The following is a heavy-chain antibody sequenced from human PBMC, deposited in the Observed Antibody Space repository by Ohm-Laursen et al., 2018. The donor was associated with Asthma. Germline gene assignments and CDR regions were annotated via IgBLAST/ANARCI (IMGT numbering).Heavy chain of an antibody. CDR1: GFTFSSYD. CDR3: ARGFGEFYFDY. D-gene: IGHD3-10*01. V-gene: IGHV3-33*01. Sequence: SLRLSCSASGFTFSSYDMHWVRQAPGKGLEWVALIWHDGTNENYGDSVKGRFSISRDNSKNTLSLQMDSLRVEDTAVYYCARGFGEFYFDYWGQGTLVTVSS. CDR2: IWHDGTNE. J-gene: IGHJ4*02.